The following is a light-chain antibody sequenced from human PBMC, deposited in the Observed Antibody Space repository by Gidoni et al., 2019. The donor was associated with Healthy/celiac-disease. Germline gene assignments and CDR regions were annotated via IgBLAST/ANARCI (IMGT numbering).Light chain of an antibody. V-gene: IGKV1-33*01. CDR3: QQYDNLPRYT. J-gene: IGKJ2*01. CDR2: AAS. CDR1: QDISNY. Sequence: DIQMTQSPSSLSASVGDRVTITCQASQDISNYLNWYQQKPGQAPKLLLYAASNLETWVPSRFSVSGSGTDFTFTISSLQPEDIATYYCQQYDNLPRYTFGQGTKLEIK.